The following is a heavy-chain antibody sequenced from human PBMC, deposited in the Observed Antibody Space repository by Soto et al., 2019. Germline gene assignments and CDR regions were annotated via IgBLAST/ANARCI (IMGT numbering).Heavy chain of an antibody. D-gene: IGHD3-9*01. CDR1: GGSTSGKY. J-gene: IGHJ2*01. Sequence: QVHLQESGPGVVKASETLSLTCSLSGGSTSGKYWSWIRQSAGKGLEWIGRIYSSGRTHYNPSLGSRVSMSVAQNSFSLRLTSVTAADTAIDYCARDFDVSTALDYWYFDLWGRGTQVSVSS. V-gene: IGHV4-4*07. CDR3: ARDFDVSTALDYWYFDL. CDR2: IYSSGRT.